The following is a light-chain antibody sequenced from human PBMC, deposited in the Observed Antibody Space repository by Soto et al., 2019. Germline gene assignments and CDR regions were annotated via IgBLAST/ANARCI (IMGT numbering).Light chain of an antibody. J-gene: IGKJ1*01. CDR3: MQALQTPLT. CDR2: LGF. Sequence: DIVMTQSPLSLAVTPGEPASISCRSSQSLLHSNGYKYLDWYLQKPGQSPQLLIYLGFNRASGVPDRFSGSGSGTDFTLKISRVEAEDVGVYYCMQALQTPLTFGQGTKVEIK. CDR1: QSLLHSNGYKY. V-gene: IGKV2-28*01.